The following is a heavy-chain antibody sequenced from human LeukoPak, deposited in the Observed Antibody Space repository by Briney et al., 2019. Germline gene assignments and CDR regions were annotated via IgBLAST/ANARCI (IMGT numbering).Heavy chain of an antibody. CDR3: AKVGVDYDFWSGYTYYFDY. D-gene: IGHD3-3*01. Sequence: GGSLRLSCAASGFTFSSYAMSWVRQAPGKGLEWVSAICGSGGSTYYADSVKGRFTISRDNSKNTLYLQMNSLRAEDTAVYYCAKVGVDYDFWSGYTYYFDYWGQGTLVTVSS. CDR1: GFTFSSYA. J-gene: IGHJ4*02. CDR2: ICGSGGST. V-gene: IGHV3-23*01.